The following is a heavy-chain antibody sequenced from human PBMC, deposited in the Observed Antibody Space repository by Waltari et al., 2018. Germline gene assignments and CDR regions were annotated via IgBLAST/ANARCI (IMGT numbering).Heavy chain of an antibody. CDR1: GASMRTYS. CDR3: ATRGTNRAFDH. CDR2: IYYSGST. J-gene: IGHJ4*02. V-gene: IGHV4-59*03. D-gene: IGHD3-16*01. Sequence: QVQLQESGPGLVKPSETLSLTCTVSGASMRTYSWSWIRQPPGKGLEWIGHIYYSGSTNYIPSLKSRFTFSIDTYENQFALKLTSVTAADTAVYYCATRGTNRAFDHWGQGTLVTVSS.